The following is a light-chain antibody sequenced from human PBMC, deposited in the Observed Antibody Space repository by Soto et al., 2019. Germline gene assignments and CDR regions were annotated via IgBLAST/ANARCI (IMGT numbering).Light chain of an antibody. V-gene: IGKV1-5*03. Sequence: DIQMTQSPSTLSGSVGDRVTITCRASQTISSWLAWYQQKPGKAPKLLIYTASTLKSGVPSRFSGSGSGTEFTLTISSLQPDNFATYYCQHYNSYSEAFAQGTKVDIK. CDR3: QHYNSYSEA. CDR2: TAS. CDR1: QTISSW. J-gene: IGKJ1*01.